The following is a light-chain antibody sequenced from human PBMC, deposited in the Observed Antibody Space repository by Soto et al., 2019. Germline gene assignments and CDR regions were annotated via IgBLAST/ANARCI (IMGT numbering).Light chain of an antibody. V-gene: IGKV3-15*01. CDR3: QQYKTWWT. J-gene: IGKJ1*01. CDR2: GVS. Sequence: EVVMTQSPAILSVSPGERVTLSCGATQTVSTNLAWSQQKPGQAPRLLIYGVSTRATGVPARFSASGSGTEFTLTISSLQSDDFAVYYCQQYKTWWTFGQGTKVEIK. CDR1: QTVSTN.